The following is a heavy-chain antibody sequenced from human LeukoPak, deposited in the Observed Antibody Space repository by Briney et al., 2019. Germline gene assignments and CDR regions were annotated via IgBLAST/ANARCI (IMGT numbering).Heavy chain of an antibody. Sequence: SETLSLTCTVSGGSISRSRYYWGWIRQPPGKGLEWIGSIYYSGSTYYNPSLKSRVTTSVDTSKNQFSLKLSSVTAADTAVYYCARVTTYYYDSSGYWGGGYYYYYMDVWGKGTTVTISS. J-gene: IGHJ6*03. CDR2: IYYSGST. CDR1: GGSISRSRYY. CDR3: ARVTTYYYDSSGYWGGGYYYYYMDV. V-gene: IGHV4-39*07. D-gene: IGHD3-22*01.